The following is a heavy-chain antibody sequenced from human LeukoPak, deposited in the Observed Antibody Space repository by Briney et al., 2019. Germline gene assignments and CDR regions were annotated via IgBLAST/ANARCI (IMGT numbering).Heavy chain of an antibody. CDR2: IYYSGST. CDR1: GGSISSYY. V-gene: IGHV4-59*12. D-gene: IGHD3-10*01. J-gene: IGHJ4*02. Sequence: PSETLSLTCTVSGGSISSYYWSWIRQPPGKGLEWIGYIYYSGSTNYNPSLKSRVTISVDTSKNQFSLKLSSVTAADTAVYYCAKSSSLWFGELLGYFDYWGQGTLVTVSS. CDR3: AKSSSLWFGELLGYFDY.